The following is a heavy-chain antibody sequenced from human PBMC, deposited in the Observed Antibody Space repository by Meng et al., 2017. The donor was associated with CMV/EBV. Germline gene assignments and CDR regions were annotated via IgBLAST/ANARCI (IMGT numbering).Heavy chain of an antibody. D-gene: IGHD3-3*01. Sequence: SCAASGFTFSDAWMSWVRQAPGKGLEWVGRIKSKTDGGTTDYAAPVKGRFTISRDDSKNTLYLQMNSLKTEDTAVYYCTTGVGRFLEWLLFPYGMDVWGQGTTVTVSS. CDR2: IKSKTDGGTT. CDR3: TTGVGRFLEWLLFPYGMDV. CDR1: GFTFSDAW. V-gene: IGHV3-15*01. J-gene: IGHJ6*02.